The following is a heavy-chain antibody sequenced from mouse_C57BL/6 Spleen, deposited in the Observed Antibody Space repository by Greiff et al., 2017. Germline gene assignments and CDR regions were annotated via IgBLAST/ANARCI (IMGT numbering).Heavy chain of an antibody. CDR1: GYTFTDYY. J-gene: IGHJ2*01. D-gene: IGHD2-4*01. CDR3: AKYDYGGYYFDY. CDR2: INPNNGGT. Sequence: EVQLQQSGPELVKPGASVKISCKASGYTFTDYYMNWVKQSHGKSLAWIGDINPNNGGTSYNQKFKGKATLPVDKSSSTAYMELRSLTSEDSAVYYCAKYDYGGYYFDYWGQGTTLTVSS. V-gene: IGHV1-26*01.